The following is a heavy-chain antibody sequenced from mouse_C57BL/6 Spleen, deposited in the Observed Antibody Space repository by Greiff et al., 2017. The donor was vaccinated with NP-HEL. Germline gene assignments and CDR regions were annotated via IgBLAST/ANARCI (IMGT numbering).Heavy chain of an antibody. CDR3: ARRNYYGSSYAMDY. Sequence: QVQLKQSGAELARPGASVKLSCKASGYTFTSYGISWVKQRTGQGLEWIGEIYPRSGNTYYNEKFEGKATLTADKSSSTAYMELRSLTSEDSAVYFCARRNYYGSSYAMDYWGQGTSVTVSS. CDR2: IYPRSGNT. CDR1: GYTFTSYG. V-gene: IGHV1-81*01. J-gene: IGHJ4*01. D-gene: IGHD1-1*01.